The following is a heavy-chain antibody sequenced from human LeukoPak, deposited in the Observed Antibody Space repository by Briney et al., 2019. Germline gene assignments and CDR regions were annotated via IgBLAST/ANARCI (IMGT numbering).Heavy chain of an antibody. CDR2: IYYSGTP. J-gene: IGHJ4*02. Sequence: KPSEGLSLTCTVSGGSISSTSYLWGWIRQPPGKGLEWIGFIYYSGTPYSNPSLKSRVTISVDTSKTQFSLKLTSVTAADTAVYYCARLPGWTLWIDYWGQGTLVTVSS. CDR1: GGSISSTSYL. CDR3: ARLPGWTLWIDY. D-gene: IGHD6-19*01. V-gene: IGHV4-39*01.